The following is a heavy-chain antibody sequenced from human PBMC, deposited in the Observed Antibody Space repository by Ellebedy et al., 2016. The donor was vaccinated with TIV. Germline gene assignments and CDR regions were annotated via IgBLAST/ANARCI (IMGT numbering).Heavy chain of an antibody. J-gene: IGHJ5*02. CDR2: IKQDGTER. CDR3: VTYSSATGCLDP. V-gene: IGHV3-7*03. D-gene: IGHD2-21*01. CDR1: GFTLSSYC. Sequence: GESLKISCSASGFTLSSYCMTWVRQAPGKGLEWVANIKQDGTERYYVDSVKGRFTISRDNAKSSFYLQMNSLRAEDTAVYYCVTYSSATGCLDPWGQGTLVTVSS.